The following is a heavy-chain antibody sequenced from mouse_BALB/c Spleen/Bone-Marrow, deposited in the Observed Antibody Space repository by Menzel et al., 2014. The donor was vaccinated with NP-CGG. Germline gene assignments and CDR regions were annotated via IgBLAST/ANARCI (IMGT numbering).Heavy chain of an antibody. CDR1: GFTFTDYY. D-gene: IGHD1-3*01. Sequence: EVHLKDSGVDLIQPGVSRRLSCATSGFTFTDYYMNWVRQPPGQALEWLGFIRNKANGYTTEYSTSVKGRFTISSDNSKSIIYLQMNTRRGEDSASYDCARDKGSVFFDYWG. V-gene: IGHV7-3*02. CDR3: ARDKGSVFFDY. J-gene: IGHJ2*01. CDR2: IRNKANGYTT.